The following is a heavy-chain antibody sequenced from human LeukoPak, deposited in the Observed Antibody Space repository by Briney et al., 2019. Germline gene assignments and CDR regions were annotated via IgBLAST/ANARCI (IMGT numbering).Heavy chain of an antibody. CDR3: ARGGVDYYYYMDV. J-gene: IGHJ6*03. CDR1: GFTFSSYW. V-gene: IGHV3-7*01. CDR2: IKQDGSEK. Sequence: PGGSLRLSCAASGFTFSSYWMSWVRQAPGKGLEWVANIKQDGSEKYYVDSVKGRFTISRDNAKNSLYVQMNSLRAEDTAVYYCARGGVDYYYYMDVWGKGTTVTVSS.